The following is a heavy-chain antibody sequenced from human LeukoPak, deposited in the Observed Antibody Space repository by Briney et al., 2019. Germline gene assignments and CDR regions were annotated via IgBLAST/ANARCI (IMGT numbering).Heavy chain of an antibody. CDR3: ARSFGGNSVIWYFDL. CDR1: GGSISSSGFH. V-gene: IGHV4-39*01. Sequence: SETLSLTCTVSGGSISSSGFHWGCIRQPPGKGLEWIGSIFYSGSTYYNPSLKSRVTISVDTSKNQFSLKLSSVTAADTAVYYCARSFGGNSVIWYFDLWGRGTLVTVSS. J-gene: IGHJ2*01. D-gene: IGHD4-23*01. CDR2: IFYSGST.